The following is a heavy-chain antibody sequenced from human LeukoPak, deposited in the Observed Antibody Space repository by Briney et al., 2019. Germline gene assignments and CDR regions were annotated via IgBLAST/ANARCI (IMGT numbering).Heavy chain of an antibody. CDR2: ISSSGSTI. J-gene: IGHJ6*04. D-gene: IGHD3-10*02. CDR1: GFTFSTFW. V-gene: IGHV3-48*04. CDR3: AELGITMIGGV. Sequence: GGSLRLSCAASGFTFSTFWMNWVRQAPGKGLEWVSYISSSGSTIYYADSVKGRFTISRDNAKNSLYLQMNSLRAEDTAVYYCAELGITMIGGVWGKGTTVTISS.